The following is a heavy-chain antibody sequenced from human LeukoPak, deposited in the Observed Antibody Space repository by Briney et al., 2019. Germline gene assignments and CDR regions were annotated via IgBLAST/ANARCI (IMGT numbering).Heavy chain of an antibody. CDR1: GFRFSSFA. CDR3: AKVVAYTVAAFDL. V-gene: IGHV3-30-3*01. D-gene: IGHD3-16*01. Sequence: GGSLRLSCAASGFRFSSFAMNWVRQAPGKGLERVAVMSYHGTTEFYAESVKGRFTISRDNSKNTLYLQMNSLRPEDTAIYYCAKVVAYTVAAFDLWGQGTMVTVSS. CDR2: MSYHGTTE. J-gene: IGHJ3*01.